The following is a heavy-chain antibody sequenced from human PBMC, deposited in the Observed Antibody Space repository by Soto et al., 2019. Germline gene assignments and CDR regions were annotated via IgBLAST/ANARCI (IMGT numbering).Heavy chain of an antibody. CDR1: GFSFSDYD. V-gene: IGHV3-30*02. Sequence: QVQLVESGGGVVQPGGSLRLSCAASGFSFSDYDMYWVRQAPGKGLEWVAFILRDTGFNIYYGDSVKGRFSISRDNSKNMLYLQMNSLRADDTAVYFCAKKGNIHMIPIFDHWGQGTLVTVSS. CDR3: AKKGNIHMIPIFDH. J-gene: IGHJ5*02. D-gene: IGHD2-2*02. CDR2: ILRDTGFNI.